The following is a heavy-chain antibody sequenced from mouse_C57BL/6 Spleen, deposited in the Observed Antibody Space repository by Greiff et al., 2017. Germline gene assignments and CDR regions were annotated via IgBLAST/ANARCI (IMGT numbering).Heavy chain of an antibody. V-gene: IGHV3-6*01. CDR2: ISYDGSN. Sequence: DVKLQESGPGLVKPSQSLSLTCSVTGYSITSGYYWNWIRQFPGNKLEWMGYISYDGSNNYNPSLKNRISITRDTSKNQFFLKLNSVTTEDTATYYCARDYYGSYLDYWGQGTTPTVSS. CDR3: ARDYYGSYLDY. D-gene: IGHD1-1*01. CDR1: GYSITSGYY. J-gene: IGHJ2*01.